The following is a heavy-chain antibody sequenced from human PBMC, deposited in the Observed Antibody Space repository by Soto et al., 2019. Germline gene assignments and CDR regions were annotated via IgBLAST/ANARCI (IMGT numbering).Heavy chain of an antibody. Sequence: GESLKISCKGSVYSFTSYCIGWLRQMPVQGLEGMGIIYPCDSDTRYSPSFQGQVTISADKPISTAYTQWSTLKASDTDMYYFARTGRGEPMNTSKYHSHYCYYYGMDFRGQGTTVTVTT. CDR3: ARTGRGEPMNTSKYHSHYCYYYGMDF. CDR2: IYPCDSDT. D-gene: IGHD5-18*01. J-gene: IGHJ6*01. V-gene: IGHV5-51*04. CDR1: VYSFTSYC.